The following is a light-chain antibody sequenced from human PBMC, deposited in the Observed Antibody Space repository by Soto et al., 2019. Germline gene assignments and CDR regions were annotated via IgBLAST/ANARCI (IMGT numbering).Light chain of an antibody. V-gene: IGKV3-15*01. CDR1: QSVSSN. J-gene: IGKJ1*01. CDR2: GAS. Sequence: EIVMTQSPATLSVSPGERATLSCRASQSVSSNLAWYQQKPGQAPRLLIYGASTRATGIPAKFSGGGSGTEFTFTISSLQPEDFAIYYCQQYKNGWTFGQGTKVDIK. CDR3: QQYKNGWT.